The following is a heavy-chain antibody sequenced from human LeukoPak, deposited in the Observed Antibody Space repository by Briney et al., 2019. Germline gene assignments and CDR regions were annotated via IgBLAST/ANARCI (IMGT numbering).Heavy chain of an antibody. CDR2: IYTSGST. J-gene: IGHJ4*02. D-gene: IGHD3-22*01. CDR1: GGSISSGSYY. V-gene: IGHV4-61*02. CDR3: ARSSESYDSSGYYSYYFDY. Sequence: SQTLSLTCTVSGGSISSGSYYWSWIRQPAGKGLEWIGRIYTSGSTNYNPSLKSRVTISVDTSKNQFSLKLSSVTAADTAVYYCARSSESYDSSGYYSYYFDYWGQGTLVTVSS.